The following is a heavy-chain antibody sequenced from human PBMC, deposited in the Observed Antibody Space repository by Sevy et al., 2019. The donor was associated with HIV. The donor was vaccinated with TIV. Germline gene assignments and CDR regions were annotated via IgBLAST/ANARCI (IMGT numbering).Heavy chain of an antibody. CDR3: AGGDTPMITDLDY. CDR1: GLTFTTNA. V-gene: IGHV3-23*01. Sequence: GGSLRLSCAASGLTFTTNAMSWVRQAPGKGLEWGAGITSGGATYYADSVKGRFTVSRDNTKNTLYLQLNSLRADDTVVFYCAGGDTPMITDLDYWGQGTLVTVSS. D-gene: IGHD3-16*01. CDR2: ITSGGAT. J-gene: IGHJ4*02.